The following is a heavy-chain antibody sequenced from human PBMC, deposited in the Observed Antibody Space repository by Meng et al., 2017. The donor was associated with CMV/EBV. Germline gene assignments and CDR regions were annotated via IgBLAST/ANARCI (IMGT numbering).Heavy chain of an antibody. V-gene: IGHV1-69*01. J-gene: IGHJ5*02. CDR2: IIPSFGTA. Sequence: AISWGRQARGQGLEWGGGIIPSFGTANDAQKYQGRVTITADESTSTSYMELSSLISEVTAVYYGARDRTPLDIAVVPAATLNWFDPWGQGTLVTVSS. CDR1: A. CDR3: ARDRTPLDIAVVPAATLNWFDP. D-gene: IGHD2-2*01.